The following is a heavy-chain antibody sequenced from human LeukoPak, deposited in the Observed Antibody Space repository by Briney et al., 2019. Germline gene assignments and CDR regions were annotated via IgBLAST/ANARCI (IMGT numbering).Heavy chain of an antibody. D-gene: IGHD6-19*01. V-gene: IGHV3-30*01. CDR2: ISYDGNTE. Sequence: GGSLRLSCAASRFTFSSHSMHWVRQAPGKGLEWVAVISYDGNTEYYADSVKGRFTISRDNSKYTLHLQMNSLRVEDTAVYYCARDEQWLGHEWYFDLWGRGTLVTV. CDR1: RFTFSSHS. CDR3: ARDEQWLGHEWYFDL. J-gene: IGHJ2*01.